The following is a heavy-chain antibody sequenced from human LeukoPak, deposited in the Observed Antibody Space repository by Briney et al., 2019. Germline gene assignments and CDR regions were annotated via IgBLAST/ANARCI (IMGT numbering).Heavy chain of an antibody. D-gene: IGHD6-13*01. CDR2: INPNSGGT. CDR3: ARDIAAAGTGWFDP. CDR1: GYTFTGYY. J-gene: IGHJ5*02. V-gene: IGHV1-2*02. Sequence: ASVKVSCKASGYTFTGYYMHWVRQAPRQGLEWMGWINPNSGGTNYAQKFQGRVTMTRDTSISTAYMELSRLRSDDTAVYYCARDIAAAGTGWFDPWGQGTLVTVSS.